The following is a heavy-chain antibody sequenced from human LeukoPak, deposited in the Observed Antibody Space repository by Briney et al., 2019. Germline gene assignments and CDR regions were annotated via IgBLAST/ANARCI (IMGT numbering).Heavy chain of an antibody. CDR1: GGTFSSYA. V-gene: IGHV1-69*13. D-gene: IGHD2-2*03. J-gene: IGHJ4*02. Sequence: SVKVSCKSSGGTFSSYAISWVRQAAGQGLEWMGGIIPIFGTANYAQKFQGRVTITADESTSTAYMELSSLRSEDTAVYYCARDFCDGYCSSPADYFDYWGQGTLVTVSS. CDR2: IIPIFGTA. CDR3: ARDFCDGYCSSPADYFDY.